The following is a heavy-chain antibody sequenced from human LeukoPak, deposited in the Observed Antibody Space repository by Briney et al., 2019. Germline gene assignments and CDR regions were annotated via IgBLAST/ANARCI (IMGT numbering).Heavy chain of an antibody. Sequence: GASVKVSCKASGYTFTGYYMHWVRQAPGQGLEWMGWINPNSGGTNYAQKFQGRVTMTRDTSISTAYTELSRLRSDDTAVYYCAREIQLFSARFDPWGQGTLVTVSS. CDR2: INPNSGGT. D-gene: IGHD5-18*01. J-gene: IGHJ5*02. CDR3: AREIQLFSARFDP. CDR1: GYTFTGYY. V-gene: IGHV1-2*02.